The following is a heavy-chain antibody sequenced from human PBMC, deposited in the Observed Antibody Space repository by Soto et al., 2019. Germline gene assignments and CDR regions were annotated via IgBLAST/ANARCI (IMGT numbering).Heavy chain of an antibody. CDR3: ARGVVGAHEYYFDY. D-gene: IGHD1-26*01. J-gene: IGHJ4*02. CDR2: IIPIFGTA. V-gene: IGHV1-69*12. Sequence: QVQLVQSGAEVKKPGSSVKVSCKASGGTFSSYAISWVRQAPGQGLEWMGGIIPIFGTANYAQKFQGRVTXXAXEXXSTAYMELSSLRSEDTAVYYCARGVVGAHEYYFDYWGQGTLVTVSS. CDR1: GGTFSSYA.